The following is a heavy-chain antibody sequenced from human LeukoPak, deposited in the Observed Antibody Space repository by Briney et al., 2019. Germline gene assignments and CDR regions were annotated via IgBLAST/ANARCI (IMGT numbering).Heavy chain of an antibody. V-gene: IGHV4-59*10. CDR1: GVSPSSYY. D-gene: IGHD2-15*01. J-gene: IGHJ3*02. Sequence: SETLSLTCPVSGVSPSSYYWRWIRQPAGEGPEWIGRIYTSGSTNYNPSLKSRVTMSVDTSKNQFSLKLSSVTAADTAVYYCARYCSGGSCYLAFDIWGQGTMVTVSS. CDR2: IYTSGST. CDR3: ARYCSGGSCYLAFDI.